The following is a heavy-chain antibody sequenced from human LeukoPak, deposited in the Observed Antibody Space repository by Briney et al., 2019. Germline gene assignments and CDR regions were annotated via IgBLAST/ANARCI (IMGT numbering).Heavy chain of an antibody. V-gene: IGHV3-15*01. Sequence: GGSLRLSCAASGFTVSDVYMNWVRQAPGKGLEWIGRIKSELHGGTTDFAAAVKGRFILSRDHSKNTVYLQMNSLKTEDTGVYYCARDIGSYGNPGRFDYWGQGTLVTVSS. D-gene: IGHD1-14*01. CDR3: ARDIGSYGNPGRFDY. J-gene: IGHJ4*02. CDR1: GFTVSDVY. CDR2: IKSELHGGTT.